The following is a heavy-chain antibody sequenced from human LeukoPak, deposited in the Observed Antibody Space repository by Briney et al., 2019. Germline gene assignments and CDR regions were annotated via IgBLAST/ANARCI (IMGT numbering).Heavy chain of an antibody. CDR1: GGSISSYY. J-gene: IGHJ5*02. CDR2: IYTSGST. D-gene: IGHD6-19*01. V-gene: IGHV4-4*07. CDR3: ARGMGSGWYSNWFDP. Sequence: PSETLSLTCTVSGGSISSYYWSWIRQPAGKGLEWIVRIYTSGSTNYNPSLKSRVTMSVATSKNQFSLKLSSVTAADTAVYYCARGMGSGWYSNWFDPWGQGTLVTVSS.